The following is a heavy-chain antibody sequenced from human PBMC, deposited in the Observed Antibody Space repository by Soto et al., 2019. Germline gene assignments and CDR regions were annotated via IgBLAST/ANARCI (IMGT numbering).Heavy chain of an antibody. CDR2: ISYDGSNK. CDR3: ARDSHRSSSWKGFNWFDP. V-gene: IGHV3-30-3*01. J-gene: IGHJ5*02. Sequence: GGSLRLSCAASGFTFSSYAMHWVRQAPGKGLEWVAVISYDGSNKYYADSVKGRFTISRDNSKNTLYLQMNSLRAEDTAVYYCARDSHRSSSWKGFNWFDPWGQGTLVTVSS. D-gene: IGHD6-13*01. CDR1: GFTFSSYA.